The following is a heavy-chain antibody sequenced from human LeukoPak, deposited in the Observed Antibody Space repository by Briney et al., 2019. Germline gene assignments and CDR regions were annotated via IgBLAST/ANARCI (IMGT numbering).Heavy chain of an antibody. CDR3: AIVLTTVTPDAFYI. V-gene: IGHV4-34*01. D-gene: IGHD4-17*01. CDR1: GGSFSGYY. CDR2: INHSGST. J-gene: IGHJ3*02. Sequence: SETLSLTCAVYGGSFSGYYWSWIRQPPGKGLEWIGEINHSGSTNYNPSLKSRVTISVDTSKNQFSLKLSSVTAADTAVYYCAIVLTTVTPDAFYIWGQGTMVTVSS.